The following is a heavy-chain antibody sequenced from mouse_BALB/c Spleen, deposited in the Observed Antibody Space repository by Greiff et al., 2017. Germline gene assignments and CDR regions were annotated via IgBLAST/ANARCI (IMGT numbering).Heavy chain of an antibody. CDR1: GFSLTSYG. Sequence: QVQLKQSGPGLVQPSQSLSITCTVSGFSLTSYGVHWVRQSPGKGLEWLGVIWSGGSTDYNAAFISRLSISKDNSKSQVFFKMNSLQANDTAIYYCARNENSLISPFAYWGQGTLVTVSA. CDR3: ARNENSLISPFAY. V-gene: IGHV2-2*02. J-gene: IGHJ3*01. CDR2: IWSGGST.